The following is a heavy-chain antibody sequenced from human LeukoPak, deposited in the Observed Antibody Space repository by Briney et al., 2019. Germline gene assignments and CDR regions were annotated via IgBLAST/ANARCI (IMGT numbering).Heavy chain of an antibody. V-gene: IGHV3-48*04. CDR3: ARSVTYPYYYGMDV. CDR2: ISSSGSTI. Sequence: PGGSLRLSCAASGFTFSSYWMSWVRQAPGKGLEWVSYISSSGSTIYYADSVKGRFTISRDNAKNSLYLQMNSLRAEDTAVYYCARSVTYPYYYGMDVWGQGTTVTVSS. D-gene: IGHD3-16*01. CDR1: GFTFSSYW. J-gene: IGHJ6*02.